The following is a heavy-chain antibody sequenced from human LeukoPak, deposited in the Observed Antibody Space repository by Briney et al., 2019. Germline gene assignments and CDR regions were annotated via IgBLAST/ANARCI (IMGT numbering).Heavy chain of an antibody. CDR3: ARGGSSTWGWFDP. Sequence: QTGGSLRLSCAASGFTFSSYMMHWVRQAPGKGLEYVSGISSNGGNTYYANSVKGRFTISRDNSKNTLYLQMGSLRAEDMAVYYCARGGSSTWGWFDPWGQGTLVIVPS. CDR2: ISSNGGNT. CDR1: GFTFSSYM. J-gene: IGHJ5*02. D-gene: IGHD6-13*01. V-gene: IGHV3-64*01.